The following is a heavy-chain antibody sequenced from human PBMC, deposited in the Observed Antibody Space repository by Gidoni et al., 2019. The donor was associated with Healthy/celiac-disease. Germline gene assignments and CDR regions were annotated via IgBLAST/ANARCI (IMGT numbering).Heavy chain of an antibody. CDR2: IIPIFGTA. V-gene: IGHV1-69*01. CDR3: ARFITMVRGIGAAFDI. Sequence: QVQLVQSGAEVKKPGSSVKVSCKASGGTFSSHAISWVRQAPGQGLEWMGGIIPIFGTANYAQKFQGRVTITADESTSTAYMELSSLRSEDTAVYYCARFITMVRGIGAAFDIWGQGTMVTVSS. J-gene: IGHJ3*02. D-gene: IGHD3-10*01. CDR1: GGTFSSHA.